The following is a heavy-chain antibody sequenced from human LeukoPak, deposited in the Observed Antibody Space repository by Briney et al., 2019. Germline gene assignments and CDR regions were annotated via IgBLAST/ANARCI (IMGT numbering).Heavy chain of an antibody. J-gene: IGHJ3*02. CDR3: ATVPGYYDSSGHYAFDI. D-gene: IGHD3-22*01. V-gene: IGHV1-24*01. CDR1: GYTLTELS. Sequence: ASVKVSCKVSGYTLTELSMHWVRQAPGKGLEWMGGFDPEDGETIYAQKFQGRVTMTEDTSTDTAYMELSSLRSEDTTVYYCATVPGYYDSSGHYAFDIWGQGTMVTVSS. CDR2: FDPEDGET.